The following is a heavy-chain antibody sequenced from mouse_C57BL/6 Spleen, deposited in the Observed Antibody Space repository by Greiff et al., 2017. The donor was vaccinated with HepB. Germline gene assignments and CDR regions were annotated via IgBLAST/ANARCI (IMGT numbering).Heavy chain of an antibody. J-gene: IGHJ4*01. CDR3: ARWYSNYDRYAMDY. CDR2: INPGSGGT. D-gene: IGHD2-5*01. V-gene: IGHV1-54*01. CDR1: GYAFTNYL. Sequence: QVQLKESGAELVRPGTSVKVSCKASGYAFTNYLIEWVKQRPGQGLEWIGVINPGSGGTNYNEKFKGKATLTADKSSSTAYMQLSSLTSEDSAVYFCARWYSNYDRYAMDYWGQGTSVTVSS.